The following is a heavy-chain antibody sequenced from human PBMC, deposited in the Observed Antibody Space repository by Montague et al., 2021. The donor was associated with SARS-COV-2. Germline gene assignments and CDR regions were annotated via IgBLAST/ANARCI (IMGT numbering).Heavy chain of an antibody. J-gene: IGHJ6*02. Sequence: SLRLSCAASGITVSSNYMSWVRQAPGKGLEWVSVIYSGLSTYYADSVKGRFTISRDDSKNTLYLQMSRLRAEDTAVYYCARDLGLGGGYGMDVWGQGTTVTVSS. CDR2: IYSGLST. CDR3: ARDLGLGGGYGMDV. V-gene: IGHV3-66*02. CDR1: GITVSSNY. D-gene: IGHD3-16*01.